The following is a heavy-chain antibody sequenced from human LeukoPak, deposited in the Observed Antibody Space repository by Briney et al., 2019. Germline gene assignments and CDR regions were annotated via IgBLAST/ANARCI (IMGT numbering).Heavy chain of an antibody. Sequence: GGSLRLSCAASGFTFRRYWMSWARQAPGKGLEWVSSISSTSSNIYYADSVKGRFTISRDNAKNSLYLQMNSLRAEDTAVYYCASARYSENWGQGTLVTVSS. CDR1: GFTFRRYW. V-gene: IGHV3-21*01. CDR3: ASARYSEN. J-gene: IGHJ4*02. D-gene: IGHD1-26*01. CDR2: ISSTSSNI.